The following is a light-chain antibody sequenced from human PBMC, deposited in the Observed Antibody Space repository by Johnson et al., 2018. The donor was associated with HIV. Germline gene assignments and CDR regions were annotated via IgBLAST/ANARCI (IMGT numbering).Light chain of an antibody. J-gene: IGLJ1*01. CDR2: DNT. CDR1: SSNIGSNF. CDR3: GTWDNSLTAYV. V-gene: IGLV1-51*01. Sequence: QSVLTQPPSVSAAPGQKVTISCSGSSSNIGSNFVSWYQQLPGKAPKLLIYDNTKRPSGIPDRFSGSKSDASATLAITGLQTGDEADYYCGTWDNSLTAYVFGTGTKVTV.